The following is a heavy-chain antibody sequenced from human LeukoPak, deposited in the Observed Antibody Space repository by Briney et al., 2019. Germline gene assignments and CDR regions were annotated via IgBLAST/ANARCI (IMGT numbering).Heavy chain of an antibody. V-gene: IGHV3-21*06. J-gene: IGHJ4*02. CDR2: ISSSSSYI. Sequence: GGSLRLSCAASGFTFSSYTMNWVRQAPGKGLEWVSSISSSSSYIYYADSVKGRFTISRDNAKNSLYLQMNSLRAEDTAVYYCAKLSSTVTPGVDYWGQGTLVTVSS. CDR1: GFTFSSYT. CDR3: AKLSSTVTPGVDY. D-gene: IGHD4-17*01.